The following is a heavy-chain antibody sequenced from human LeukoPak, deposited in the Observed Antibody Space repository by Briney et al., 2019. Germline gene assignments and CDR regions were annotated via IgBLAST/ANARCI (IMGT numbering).Heavy chain of an antibody. CDR3: AGHRWVPAAIEGFGMDV. D-gene: IGHD2-2*01. CDR1: RFTFRSDW. CDR2: INPDGSAT. V-gene: IGHV3-7*01. Sequence: GGSLRLSCAASRFTFRSDWMSWVRQSPEKGLEWAANINPDGSATYYVDSVKGRFIISRDNTKNSLYLQMNSLRAEDTAVYYCAGHRWVPAAIEGFGMDVWGQGTTVTVSS. J-gene: IGHJ6*02.